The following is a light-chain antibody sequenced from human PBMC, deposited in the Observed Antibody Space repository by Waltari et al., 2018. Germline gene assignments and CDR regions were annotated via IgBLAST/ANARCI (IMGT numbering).Light chain of an antibody. CDR3: SSYTSSSSVV. V-gene: IGLV2-14*03. CDR1: SSDVGGSNY. Sequence: QSALPPPASVSGSPGPSIPISCPGTSSDVGGSNYASWYQQHPGKAPKLMIYDVSNRPSGVSNRFSGSKSGNTASLTISGLQAEDEADYYCSSYTSSSSVVFGGGTKLTVL. CDR2: DVS. J-gene: IGLJ2*01.